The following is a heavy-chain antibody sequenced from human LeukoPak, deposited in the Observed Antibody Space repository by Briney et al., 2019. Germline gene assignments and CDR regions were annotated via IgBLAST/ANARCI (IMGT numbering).Heavy chain of an antibody. CDR1: GFTFGSYA. Sequence: GGSLRLSCAASGFTFGSYAMSWVRQTPGKSLEWVSIITNGGVTTYYADSVRGRFTISRDNSKNMLYLQMNSLRAEDTAVYFCVKLSSGSGSKFGFDSWGQGTLVTVSS. CDR2: ITNGGVTT. D-gene: IGHD6-19*01. CDR3: VKLSSGSGSKFGFDS. V-gene: IGHV3-23*01. J-gene: IGHJ4*02.